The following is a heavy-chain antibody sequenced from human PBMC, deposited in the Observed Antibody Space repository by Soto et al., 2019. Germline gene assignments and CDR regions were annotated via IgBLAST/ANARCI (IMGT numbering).Heavy chain of an antibody. CDR1: GFTFSSYG. CDR2: ISYDGSNK. Sequence: PGGSLRLSCAASGFTFSSYGMHWVRQAPGKGLEWVAVISYDGSNKYYADSVKGRFTISRDNSKNTLYLQMNSLRAEDTAVYYCAKDLEPYQLLSPDFDYWGQGTLVTVPQ. J-gene: IGHJ4*02. CDR3: AKDLEPYQLLSPDFDY. V-gene: IGHV3-30*18. D-gene: IGHD2-2*01.